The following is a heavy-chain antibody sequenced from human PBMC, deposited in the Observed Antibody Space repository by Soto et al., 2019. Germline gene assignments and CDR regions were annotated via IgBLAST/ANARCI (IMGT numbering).Heavy chain of an antibody. D-gene: IGHD1-7*01. CDR1: GITFTHSA. V-gene: IGHV1-3*01. CDR2: IDGGSGST. Sequence: QVQFVQSGAEVRSPGASVKVSCKASGITFTHSAMHWVRQAPGQSLEWMGRIDGGSGSTRYSQKFQGRVTITRDTSASTAYMELSSLRSEDTAVYYCARDTIDETTVFYDYWGQGTLVTVSS. J-gene: IGHJ4*02. CDR3: ARDTIDETTVFYDY.